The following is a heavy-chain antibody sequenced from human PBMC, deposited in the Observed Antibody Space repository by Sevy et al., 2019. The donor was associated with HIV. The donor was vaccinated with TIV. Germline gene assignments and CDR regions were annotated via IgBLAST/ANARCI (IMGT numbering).Heavy chain of an antibody. CDR1: GYSFTSHW. CDR2: IYPEDSET. Sequence: GESLKISCQGSGYSFTSHWIGWVRHTPGKGLEWMGIIYPEDSETRYSPSFQGQVTFSADKSTSTAYLQWSSLKASDRGMYYWATSRSGYFDSSGYYIYWGQGTLVTVSS. J-gene: IGHJ4*02. D-gene: IGHD3-22*01. CDR3: ATSRSGYFDSSGYYIY. V-gene: IGHV5-51*01.